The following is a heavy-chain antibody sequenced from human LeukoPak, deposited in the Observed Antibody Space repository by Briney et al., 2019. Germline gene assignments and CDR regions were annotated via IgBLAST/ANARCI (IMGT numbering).Heavy chain of an antibody. D-gene: IGHD1-26*01. Sequence: GASVKVSCKASGYSFTDYYIHWVRQPPGQGLEWVGLIHPNSGDTFYAQKFRGRVTMTRDTSINTAYMELDRLTSDDTAVYYCARDYSGSYTHWAQGTLVTVSS. J-gene: IGHJ4*02. CDR3: ARDYSGSYTH. CDR1: GYSFTDYY. CDR2: IHPNSGDT. V-gene: IGHV1-2*06.